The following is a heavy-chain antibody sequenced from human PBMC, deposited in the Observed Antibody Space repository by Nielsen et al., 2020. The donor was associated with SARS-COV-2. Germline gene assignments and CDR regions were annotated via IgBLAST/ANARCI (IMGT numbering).Heavy chain of an antibody. Sequence: GESLKISCAASGFTVSSNYMSWVRQAPRKGLEWVSVIYSGGSTYYADSVKGRFTISRDNSKNTLYLQMNSLRAEDTAVYYCARDRDSSGWHYYFDYWGQGTLVTVSS. CDR1: GFTVSSNY. D-gene: IGHD6-19*01. CDR2: IYSGGST. CDR3: ARDRDSSGWHYYFDY. J-gene: IGHJ4*02. V-gene: IGHV3-53*01.